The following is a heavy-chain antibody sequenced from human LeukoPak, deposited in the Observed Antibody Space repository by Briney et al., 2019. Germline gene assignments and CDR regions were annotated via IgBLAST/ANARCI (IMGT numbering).Heavy chain of an antibody. D-gene: IGHD7-27*01. CDR3: VRDGSSWGNFDY. CDR1: GFTFSSYA. CDR2: LSSCSSVI. Sequence: PGGSLSLSCAASGFTFSSYAMYWVRLAPGQGLEWVSYLSSCSSVIYHADSVKGRFTISRDNAKNSLYLQMNSLRTEDTAVYYCVRDGSSWGNFDYWGQGTLVSVSS. J-gene: IGHJ4*02. V-gene: IGHV3-48*01.